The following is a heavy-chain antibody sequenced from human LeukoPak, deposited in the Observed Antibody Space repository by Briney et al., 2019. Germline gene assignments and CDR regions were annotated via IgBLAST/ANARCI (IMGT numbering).Heavy chain of an antibody. V-gene: IGHV1-46*01. CDR3: ARVGSPATSNWYFDL. CDR2: INPSGGST. D-gene: IGHD1-14*01. J-gene: IGHJ2*01. Sequence: INPSGGSTSYAQKFQGRVTMTRDTSTSTVYMELSSLRSEDTAVYYCARVGSPATSNWYFDLWGRGTLVTVSS.